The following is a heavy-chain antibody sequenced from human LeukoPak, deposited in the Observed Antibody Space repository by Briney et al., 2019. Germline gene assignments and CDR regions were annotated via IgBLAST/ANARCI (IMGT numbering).Heavy chain of an antibody. CDR1: GFTFSSYG. CDR3: ARDQMHIVVVTAIDY. D-gene: IGHD2-21*02. CDR2: IWYDGSNK. J-gene: IGHJ4*02. Sequence: PGGSLRLSCAASGFTFSSYGMHWGRQAPGKGLEWVAVIWYDGSNKYYADSVKGRFTISRDNSKNTMYLQMNSLRAEDTAVYYCARDQMHIVVVTAIDYWGQGTLVTVSS. V-gene: IGHV3-33*01.